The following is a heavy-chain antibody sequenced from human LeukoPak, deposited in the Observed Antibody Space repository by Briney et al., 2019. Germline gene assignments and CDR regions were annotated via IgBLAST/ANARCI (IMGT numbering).Heavy chain of an antibody. CDR2: IYYSGST. V-gene: IGHV4-59*01. CDR3: ARGGGYYYYYMDV. J-gene: IGHJ6*03. CDR1: GGSISNYY. Sequence: SETLSLTCTVSGGSISNYYWSWIRQPPGKGLELIGYIYYSGSTNYNPSLKSRVSISVDTSKNQFSLKLSSVTAADTAVYYCARGGGYYYYYMDVWGKGTTVTVSS.